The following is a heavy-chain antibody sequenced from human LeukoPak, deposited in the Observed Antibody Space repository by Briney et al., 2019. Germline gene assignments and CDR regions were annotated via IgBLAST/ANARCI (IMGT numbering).Heavy chain of an antibody. D-gene: IGHD6-19*01. CDR3: ARLFMSSGWYYCDY. Sequence: PSETLSLTCTVSGGSFSGYYWSWIRQPAGKGLEWIGRIYTSGSTNYNPSLKSRVTMSVDTSKNQFSLKLSSVTAADTAVYYCARLFMSSGWYYCDYWGPGTLVTVSS. V-gene: IGHV4-4*07. J-gene: IGHJ4*02. CDR1: GGSFSGYY. CDR2: IYTSGST.